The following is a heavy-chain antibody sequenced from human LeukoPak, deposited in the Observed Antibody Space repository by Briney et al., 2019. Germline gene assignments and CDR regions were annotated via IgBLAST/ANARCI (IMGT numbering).Heavy chain of an antibody. D-gene: IGHD4-17*01. CDR1: GFTFSSYS. CDR3: AKTLHYGHFGKFDS. Sequence: PGGSLRLSCAASGFTFSSYSMNWVRQAPGKGLEWVSAISSSDGSTYYADSVKGRSTISRDNSKNTVYLQMNSLRAEDTAVYYCAKTLHYGHFGKFDSWGQGTLVIVSS. CDR2: ISSSDGST. J-gene: IGHJ4*02. V-gene: IGHV3-23*01.